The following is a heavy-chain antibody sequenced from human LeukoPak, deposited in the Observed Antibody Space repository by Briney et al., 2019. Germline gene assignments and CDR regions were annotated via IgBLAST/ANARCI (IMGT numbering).Heavy chain of an antibody. V-gene: IGHV4-59*01. J-gene: IGHJ5*02. CDR1: GGSISSYY. Sequence: SETLSLTCTVSGGSISSYYWSWIRQPPGKGLEWIGYIYYSGSTNYNPSLRSRVTTSVDTSKNQFSLKLSSVTAADTAVYYCASSYSSSWYNNWFDPWGQGTLVTVSS. CDR3: ASSYSSSWYNNWFDP. CDR2: IYYSGST. D-gene: IGHD6-13*01.